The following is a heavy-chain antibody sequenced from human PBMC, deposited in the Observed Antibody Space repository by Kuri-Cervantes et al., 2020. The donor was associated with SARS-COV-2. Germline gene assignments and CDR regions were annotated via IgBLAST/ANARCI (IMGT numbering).Heavy chain of an antibody. J-gene: IGHJ4*02. CDR2: ISYDGSNK. CDR3: ARAYCSSTCCQLDY. D-gene: IGHD2-2*01. Sequence: GESLKISCAASGFTFSSYAMHWVRQAPGKGLEWVAVISYDGSNKYYADSVKGRFTIPRDNSKNTLYLQMNSLRAEDTAVYYCARAYCSSTCCQLDYWGQGTPGHRLL. V-gene: IGHV3-30-3*01. CDR1: GFTFSSYA.